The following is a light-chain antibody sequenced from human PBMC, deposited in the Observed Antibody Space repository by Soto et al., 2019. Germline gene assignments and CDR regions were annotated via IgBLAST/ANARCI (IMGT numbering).Light chain of an antibody. CDR2: AAS. CDR3: QQSYSTPWT. V-gene: IGKV1-39*01. CDR1: QSISSY. Sequence: DIQMTQSPSSVSASVRDRVTITCRASQSISSYLNWYQQKPGKAPKLLIYAASSLQSGVPSRFSGSGSGTDFTLTISSLQPEDFATYYCQQSYSTPWTFGQRTKVDIK. J-gene: IGKJ1*01.